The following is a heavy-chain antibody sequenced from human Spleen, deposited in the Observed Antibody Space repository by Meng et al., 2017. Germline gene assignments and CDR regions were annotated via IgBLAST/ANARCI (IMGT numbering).Heavy chain of an antibody. D-gene: IGHD3-22*01. CDR2: IYYSGST. CDR3: ARDPGYFYDSSGDRSFQH. CDR1: GGSISSHY. J-gene: IGHJ1*01. Sequence: SETLSLTCTVSGGSISSHYWSWIRQPPGKGLEWIASIYYSGSTHYNPSLKNRVTISIDTSRNQFSLKLSSVTAADTAVYYCARDPGYFYDSSGDRSFQHWGQGTLVTVSS. V-gene: IGHV4-59*11.